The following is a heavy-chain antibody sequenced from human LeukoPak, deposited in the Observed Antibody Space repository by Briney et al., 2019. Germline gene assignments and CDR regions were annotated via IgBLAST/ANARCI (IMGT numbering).Heavy chain of an antibody. D-gene: IGHD3-22*01. CDR1: GYTFTSYG. J-gene: IGHJ4*02. V-gene: IGHV1-18*01. CDR3: AREHPGDSSGYRVSSPAQGLDY. Sequence: ASVKVSCKASGYTFTSYGISWVRQAPGQGLEWMGWISAYNGNTNYAQKLQGRVTMTTDTSTSTAYMELRSLRSDDTAVYYCAREHPGDSSGYRVSSPAQGLDYWGQGTLVTVSS. CDR2: ISAYNGNT.